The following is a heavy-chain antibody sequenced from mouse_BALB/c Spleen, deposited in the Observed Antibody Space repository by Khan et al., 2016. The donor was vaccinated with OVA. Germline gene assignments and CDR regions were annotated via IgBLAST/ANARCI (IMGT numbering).Heavy chain of an antibody. D-gene: IGHD2-14*01. J-gene: IGHJ3*01. CDR3: IRSEDYYRNDGWFAY. V-gene: IGHV1-4*01. Sequence: QVQLKQSGAELARPGASVKMSCKASGYTFTSYTIHWIKLRPGQGLEWIGYINPSNGYTNYNQKFKDKATLTADKSSTTAYMQLSSLTSDDSAVYDCIRSEDYYRNDGWFAYWGQGTLVTVSA. CDR2: INPSNGYT. CDR1: GYTFTSYT.